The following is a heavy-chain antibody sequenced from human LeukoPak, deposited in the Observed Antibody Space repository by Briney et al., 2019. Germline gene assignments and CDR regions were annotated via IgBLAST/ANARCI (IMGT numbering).Heavy chain of an antibody. CDR3: ARGFRRTITMVRGVMNKFDY. CDR2: INHSGST. CDR1: GGSFSGYY. J-gene: IGHJ4*02. V-gene: IGHV4-34*01. D-gene: IGHD3-10*01. Sequence: SETLSLTCAVYGGSFSGYYWSWIRQPPGKGLEWIGEINHSGSTNYNPSLKSRVTISVDTSKNQFSLKLSTVTAADTAVYYCARGFRRTITMVRGVMNKFDYWGQGTLVTVSS.